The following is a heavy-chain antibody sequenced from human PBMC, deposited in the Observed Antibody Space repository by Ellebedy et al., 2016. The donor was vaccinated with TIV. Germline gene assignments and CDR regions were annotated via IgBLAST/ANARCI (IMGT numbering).Heavy chain of an antibody. CDR3: ARKGEGGWFGEFFWYYYGMDV. V-gene: IGHV4-31*03. CDR1: GGSISSGGYY. Sequence: MPSETLSLTCTVSGGSISSGGYYWSWIRQHPGKGLEWIGYIYYSGSTYYNPSLKSRVTISVDTSKNQFSLKLSSVTAADTAVYYCARKGEGGWFGEFFWYYYGMDVWGQGTTVTVSS. D-gene: IGHD3-10*01. J-gene: IGHJ6*02. CDR2: IYYSGST.